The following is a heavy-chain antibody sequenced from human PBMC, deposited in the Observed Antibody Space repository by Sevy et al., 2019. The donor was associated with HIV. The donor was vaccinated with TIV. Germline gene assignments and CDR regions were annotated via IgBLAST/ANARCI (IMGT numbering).Heavy chain of an antibody. D-gene: IGHD3-10*01. V-gene: IGHV3-21*06. Sequence: GGSLRLSCAASEFTFRDYTMNWVRQTPGKGLEWVSYISRGSSYIRYADSVKGRFTISRENAENSLYLQMNSLRAEDTGVYYCARDRDYYGSGTYDHWGQGTLVTVSS. CDR2: ISRGSSYI. CDR3: ARDRDYYGSGTYDH. J-gene: IGHJ4*02. CDR1: EFTFRDYT.